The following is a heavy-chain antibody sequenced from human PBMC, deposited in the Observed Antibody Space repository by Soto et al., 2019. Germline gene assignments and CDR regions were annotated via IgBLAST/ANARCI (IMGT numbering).Heavy chain of an antibody. CDR2: IAFDGTNK. V-gene: IGHV3-30*04. Sequence: GGSLRLSCVGTGFTFGSHAMNWVRQAPGKGLEWVSVIAFDGTNKYYADSVRGRFTISRDNSKNTLYLQMDSLRPDDSAIYYCARSYGPFYDSSYYGLARNYFDYWGQGTLVTVYS. D-gene: IGHD3-22*01. J-gene: IGHJ4*02. CDR1: GFTFGSHA. CDR3: ARSYGPFYDSSYYGLARNYFDY.